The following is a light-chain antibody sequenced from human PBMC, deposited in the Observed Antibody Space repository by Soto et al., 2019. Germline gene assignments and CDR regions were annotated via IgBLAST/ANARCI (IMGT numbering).Light chain of an antibody. CDR3: CSYAGSYTWV. Sequence: QSVLTQPRSVSGSPGQSVTISCTGTSSDVGDYNYVSWYEQRPGKAPKVMIYDVSRRPSGVPDRFSGSKSGNTASLTISGLQAEDEADYYCCSYAGSYTWVFGGGTQLTVL. CDR1: SSDVGDYNY. J-gene: IGLJ3*02. CDR2: DVS. V-gene: IGLV2-11*01.